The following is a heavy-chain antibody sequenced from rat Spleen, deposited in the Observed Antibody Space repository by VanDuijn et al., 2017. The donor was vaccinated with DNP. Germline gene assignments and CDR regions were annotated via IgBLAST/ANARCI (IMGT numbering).Heavy chain of an antibody. D-gene: IGHD1-12*02. CDR1: GFTFSNYY. J-gene: IGHJ2*01. Sequence: EVQLVESGGGLVQPGRSMKLSCAASGFTFSNYYMAWVRQAPKKGLEWVASISYEGSSTYYGDSVKGRFTISRDNAKSTLYLQMNSLRSEDTATYYCARHETVGFDYWGQGVMVTVSS. CDR2: ISYEGSST. CDR3: ARHETVGFDY. V-gene: IGHV5-22*01.